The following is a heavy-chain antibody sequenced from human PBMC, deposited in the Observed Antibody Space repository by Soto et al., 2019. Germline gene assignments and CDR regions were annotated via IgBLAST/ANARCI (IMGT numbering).Heavy chain of an antibody. CDR1: GYTFTSYG. CDR3: ARDGVVATEGTPVDP. V-gene: IGHV1-18*01. CDR2: ISAYNGNT. D-gene: IGHD2-21*01. Sequence: ASVKVSCQASGYTFTSYGISWVRQAPGQGLEWMGWISAYNGNTNYAQKLQGRVTMTTDTSTSTAYMELRSLRSDDTAVYYCARDGVVATEGTPVDPWGQGTLVTVSS. J-gene: IGHJ5*02.